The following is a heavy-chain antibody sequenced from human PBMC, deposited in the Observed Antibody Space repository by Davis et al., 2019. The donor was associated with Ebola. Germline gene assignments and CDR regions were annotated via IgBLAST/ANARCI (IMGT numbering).Heavy chain of an antibody. CDR3: AKGRRPELSYFDW. CDR1: GFTFTTFA. J-gene: IGHJ4*02. CDR2: ITGSGGGT. Sequence: GESLKISCAASGFTFTTFAMNWVRQAPGKGLEWVSSITGSGGGTHYGDSVKGRFTVSRDNSKKTVFLQMSSLRADDSALYYCAKGRRPELSYFDWWGQGTLVTVSS. V-gene: IGHV3-23*01. D-gene: IGHD1-7*01.